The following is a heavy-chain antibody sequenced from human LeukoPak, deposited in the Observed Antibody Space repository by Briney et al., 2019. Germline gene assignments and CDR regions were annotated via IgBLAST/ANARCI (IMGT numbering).Heavy chain of an antibody. CDR2: IYYSGST. V-gene: IGHV4-31*03. CDR3: ARGGDSSGYYYREFDY. D-gene: IGHD3-22*01. J-gene: IGHJ4*02. CDR1: GGSISSGGYY. Sequence: SQTLSLTCTVSGGSISSGGYYWSWIRQHPGKGLEWIGHIYYSGSTYYNPSLKSRVTISVDTSKNQFSLKLSSVTAADTAVYYCARGGDSSGYYYREFDYWGQGTLVTVSS.